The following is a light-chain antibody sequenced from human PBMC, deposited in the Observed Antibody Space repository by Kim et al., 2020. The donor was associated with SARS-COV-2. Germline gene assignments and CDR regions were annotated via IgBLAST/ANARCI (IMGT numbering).Light chain of an antibody. J-gene: IGLJ2*01. V-gene: IGLV1-47*01. CDR1: SSNIGSNY. Sequence: QRVTISCSGSSSNIGSNYVNWYQQLPGTAPKLLIYRNNQRPSGVPDRFSGSKSGTSASLAISGLRSEDEADYYCASWDDSLSGHVVFGGGTKLTVL. CDR3: ASWDDSLSGHVV. CDR2: RNN.